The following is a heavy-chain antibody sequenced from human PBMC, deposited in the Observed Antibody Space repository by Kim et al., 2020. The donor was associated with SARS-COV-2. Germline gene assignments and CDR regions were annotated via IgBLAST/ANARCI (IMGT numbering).Heavy chain of an antibody. Sequence: SETLSLTCTVSGYSISSGYYWGWIRQPPGKGLEWIGSLYHSGSTHYNPSLKSRVTISVDTSRNQFSLNLDSVTAADTAVYYCARDRRDYYDSSGKGYYYYYGMDVWGQGTTVTVSS. V-gene: IGHV4-38-2*02. J-gene: IGHJ6*02. D-gene: IGHD3-22*01. CDR1: GYSISSGYY. CDR3: ARDRRDYYDSSGKGYYYYYGMDV. CDR2: LYHSGST.